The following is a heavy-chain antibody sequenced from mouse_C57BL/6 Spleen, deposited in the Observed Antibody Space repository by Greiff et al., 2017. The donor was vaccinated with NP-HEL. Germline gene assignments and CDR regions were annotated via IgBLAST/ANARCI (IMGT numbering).Heavy chain of an antibody. CDR3: ARHTAQANYFDY. Sequence: EVKLLESGGGLVQPGGSLKLSCAASGFTFSDYGMAWVRQAPRKGPEWVAFISNLAYSIYYADTVTGRFTISRENAKNTLYLEMSSLRSEDTAMYYCARHTAQANYFDYWGQGTTLTVSS. D-gene: IGHD3-2*02. V-gene: IGHV5-15*01. J-gene: IGHJ2*01. CDR2: ISNLAYSI. CDR1: GFTFSDYG.